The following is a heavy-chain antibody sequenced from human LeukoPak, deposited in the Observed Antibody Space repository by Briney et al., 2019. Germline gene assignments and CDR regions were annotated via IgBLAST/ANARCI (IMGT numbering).Heavy chain of an antibody. CDR2: IYYSGST. CDR1: GGSISSSSYY. V-gene: IGHV4-61*05. D-gene: IGHD5-12*01. Sequence: SETLSLTCTVSGGSISSSSYYWGWIRQPPGKGLEWIGYIYYSGSTNYNPSLKSRVTISVDTSKNQFSLKLSSVTAADTAVYYCARRFEGGYDFDYFDYWGQGTLVTVSS. J-gene: IGHJ4*02. CDR3: ARRFEGGYDFDYFDY.